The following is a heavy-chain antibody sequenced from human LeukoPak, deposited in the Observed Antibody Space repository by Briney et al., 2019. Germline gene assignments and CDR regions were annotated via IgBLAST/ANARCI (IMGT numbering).Heavy chain of an antibody. D-gene: IGHD5-18*01. CDR2: IYYSGST. CDR3: AREDTAMGPFDY. Sequence: SSYSMQWVRQTPGKGLEWIGSIYYSGSTYYNPSLKSRVTISVDTSKNQFSLKLSSVTAADTAVYYCAREDTAMGPFDYWGQGTLVTVSS. V-gene: IGHV4-39*07. J-gene: IGHJ4*02. CDR1: SSYS.